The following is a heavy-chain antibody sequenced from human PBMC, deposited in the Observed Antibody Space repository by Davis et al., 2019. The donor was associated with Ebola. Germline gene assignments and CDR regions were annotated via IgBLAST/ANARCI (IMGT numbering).Heavy chain of an antibody. D-gene: IGHD2-15*01. V-gene: IGHV3-23*01. Sequence: PGGSLRLSCAASGFTFSSYAMSWVRQAPGKGLEWVSAISGSGGSTYYADSVKGRFTISRDNSKNTLYLQMNSLRAEDTAVYYCAKGGYCSGGSCYSDYYYYGMDVWAKGPRSPSP. CDR3: AKGGYCSGGSCYSDYYYYGMDV. CDR2: ISGSGGST. CDR1: GFTFSSYA. J-gene: IGHJ6*02.